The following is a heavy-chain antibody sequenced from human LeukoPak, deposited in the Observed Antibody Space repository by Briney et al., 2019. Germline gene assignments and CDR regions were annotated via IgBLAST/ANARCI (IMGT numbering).Heavy chain of an antibody. CDR2: IKSDGTT. CDR3: ARDRYSYDH. J-gene: IGHJ4*02. V-gene: IGHV3-74*01. Sequence: GGSLRLSCAASGFTFSNYWMHWVRQVPGKGLVWVSYIKSDGTTNYADSVKGRSTISRDNAKSTLFLQMNSLRAEDTALYYCARDRYSYDHWGQGTLVTVSS. CDR1: GFTFSNYW. D-gene: IGHD3-3*01.